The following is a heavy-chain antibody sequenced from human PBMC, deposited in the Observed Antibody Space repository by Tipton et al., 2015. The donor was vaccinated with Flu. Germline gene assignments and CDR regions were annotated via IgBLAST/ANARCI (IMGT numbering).Heavy chain of an antibody. Sequence: SLRLSCAASGFTFGSYAMSWVRQATGKGLEWVSAISGSGGSTYYADSVKGRFTISRDNSKNTLYLQMNSLRAEDTAVYYCAKMTTVITGYFDLWGRGTLVTVSS. CDR3: AKMTTVITGYFDL. J-gene: IGHJ2*01. D-gene: IGHD4-17*01. CDR2: ISGSGGST. CDR1: GFTFGSYA. V-gene: IGHV3-23*01.